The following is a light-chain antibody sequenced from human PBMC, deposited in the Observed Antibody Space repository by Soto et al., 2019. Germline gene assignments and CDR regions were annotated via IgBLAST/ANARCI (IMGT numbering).Light chain of an antibody. J-gene: IGLJ2*01. CDR3: AAWDDSLNGVV. CDR1: SSNIGSHT. Sequence: QALVTQPPSASGTPGQRVTISCSGSSSNIGSHTVNWFQQLPGTAPRLLIYSNTQRPSGVPDRFSGSKSGTSASLAISGLQSEYEADYYCAAWDDSLNGVVFGGGTKVTVL. V-gene: IGLV1-44*01. CDR2: SNT.